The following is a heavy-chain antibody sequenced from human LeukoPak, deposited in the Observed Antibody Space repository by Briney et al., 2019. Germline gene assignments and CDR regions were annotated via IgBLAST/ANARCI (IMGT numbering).Heavy chain of an antibody. D-gene: IGHD4-17*01. CDR2: INPSGGST. V-gene: IGHV1-46*01. J-gene: IGHJ4*02. CDR1: GYTFTSYC. Sequence: ASVKVSCKASGYTFTSYCMHWVRQAPGQGLEWMGIINPSGGSTSYAQKFQGRVTMTRDTSTSTVYMELSSLRSGDTAVYYCARGPRDYGDENYFDYWGQGTLVTVSS. CDR3: ARGPRDYGDENYFDY.